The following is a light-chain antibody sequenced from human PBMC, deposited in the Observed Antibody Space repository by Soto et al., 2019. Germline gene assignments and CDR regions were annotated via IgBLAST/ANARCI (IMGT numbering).Light chain of an antibody. J-gene: IGKJ4*01. CDR1: QTIMTY. CDR2: AAS. Sequence: DIQMTQSPSSLSASVGDEVTITCLASQTIMTYLNWYQLTPGKPPRLLIYAASSLQSGVPSRFSGSGSGTDFTLTISSLQSEDFAVYYCQQYNNWPQLTFGGGTKVDIK. V-gene: IGKV1-39*01. CDR3: QQYNNWPQLT.